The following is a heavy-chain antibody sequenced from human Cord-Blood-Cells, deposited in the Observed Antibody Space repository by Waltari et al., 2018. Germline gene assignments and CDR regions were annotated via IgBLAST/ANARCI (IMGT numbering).Heavy chain of an antibody. D-gene: IGHD6-13*01. V-gene: IGHV5-51*01. J-gene: IGHJ5*02. Sequence: EVQLVQSGAEVKKPGESLKISCKGSGYSFTSYWIGRVRPMPGKGLEWMGIIYPGDSDTRYSPSFQGQVTISADKSISTAYLQWSSLKASDTAMYYCARSPYSSSWYRWFDPWGQGTMVTVSS. CDR3: ARSPYSSSWYRWFDP. CDR2: IYPGDSDT. CDR1: GYSFTSYW.